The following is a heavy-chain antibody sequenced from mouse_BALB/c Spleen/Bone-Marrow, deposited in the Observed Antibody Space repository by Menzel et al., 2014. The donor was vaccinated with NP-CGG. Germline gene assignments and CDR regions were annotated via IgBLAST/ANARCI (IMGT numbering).Heavy chain of an antibody. CDR1: GYTFXNYW. CDR2: ILPGSGTA. D-gene: IGHD1-1*01. J-gene: IGHJ2*01. CDR3: ARASVVRYYFDF. Sequence: QVQLQQSGAELMKPGASVKISCKATGYTFXNYWIDWVKQRPGHGLEWIGEILPGSGTANYNEKFKGKATFTADTSSNAAYMQLSSLTSEDSALYYCARASVVRYYFDFWGQGTTLTVSS. V-gene: IGHV1-9*01.